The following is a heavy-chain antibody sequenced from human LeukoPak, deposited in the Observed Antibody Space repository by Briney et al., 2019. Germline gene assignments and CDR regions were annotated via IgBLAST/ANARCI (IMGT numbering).Heavy chain of an antibody. Sequence: PGGSLRLSCAASGFTFSSYAMHWVRQAPGKGLEWVAVISYDGSNKYYADSVKGRFTISRDNSKNTLYLQMNSLRAEDTAVYYCARVGGPPYGDHEYWGQGTLVTVSS. V-gene: IGHV3-30-3*01. CDR1: GFTFSSYA. CDR2: ISYDGSNK. CDR3: ARVGGPPYGDHEY. J-gene: IGHJ4*02. D-gene: IGHD4-17*01.